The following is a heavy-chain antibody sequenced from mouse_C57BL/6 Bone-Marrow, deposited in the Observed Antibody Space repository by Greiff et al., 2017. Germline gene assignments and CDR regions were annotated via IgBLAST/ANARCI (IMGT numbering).Heavy chain of an antibody. CDR2: IDPADGGT. Sequence: VQLKESGAELVKPGASVKLSCTASGFNIKDYYMHWVKQRTEQGLEWIGRIDPADGGTKYAPKFQGKATIAADTSSNTSYLQLSSLTSEDTAFYYWARGKARFAYWGQGTLVTVSA. CDR3: ARGKARFAY. V-gene: IGHV14-2*01. J-gene: IGHJ3*01. CDR1: GFNIKDYY.